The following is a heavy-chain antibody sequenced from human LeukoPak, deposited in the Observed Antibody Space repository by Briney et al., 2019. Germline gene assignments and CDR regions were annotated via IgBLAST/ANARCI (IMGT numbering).Heavy chain of an antibody. CDR2: ISGSGGST. Sequence: AGGSLRLSCAASGFTFSSYAMSWVRQAPGKGLEWVSAISGSGGSTYYADSVKGRFTISRDNSKNTLYLQMNSLRAEDTAVYYCARNGYTSGWYRNWGQGTLVTVSS. CDR1: GFTFSSYA. CDR3: ARNGYTSGWYRN. V-gene: IGHV3-23*01. D-gene: IGHD6-19*01. J-gene: IGHJ4*02.